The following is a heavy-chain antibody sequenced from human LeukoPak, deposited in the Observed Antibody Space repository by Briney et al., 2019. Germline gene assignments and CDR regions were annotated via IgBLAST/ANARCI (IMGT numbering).Heavy chain of an antibody. J-gene: IGHJ4*02. CDR3: ARADYDILTGSIAPFDY. Sequence: PSETLSLTCTVSGGAISSYYWSWIRQPPGKGLEWIGYIYYSGSTNYNPSLKSRVTISVDTSKNQFSLKLSSVTAADTAVYYCARADYDILTGSIAPFDYWGQGTLVTVSS. CDR1: GGAISSYY. D-gene: IGHD3-9*01. V-gene: IGHV4-59*01. CDR2: IYYSGST.